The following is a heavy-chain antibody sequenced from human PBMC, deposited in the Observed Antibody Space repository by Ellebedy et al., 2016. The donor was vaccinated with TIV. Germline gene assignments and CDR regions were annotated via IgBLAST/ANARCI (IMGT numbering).Heavy chain of an antibody. Sequence: GGSLRLSCAASGFSFINYWMTWVRQAPGKGLEWVANINQDGSERYYVDSVKGRFTISRDNAKNSLNLQMNSLRAEDTAVYYCATDGSYGDFRSPAHAFESWGQGTMVSVSS. CDR1: GFSFINYW. V-gene: IGHV3-7*01. J-gene: IGHJ3*02. CDR3: ATDGSYGDFRSPAHAFES. CDR2: INQDGSER. D-gene: IGHD4-17*01.